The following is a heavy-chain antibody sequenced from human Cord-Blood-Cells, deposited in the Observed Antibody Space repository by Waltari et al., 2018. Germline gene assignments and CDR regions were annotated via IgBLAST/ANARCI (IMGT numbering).Heavy chain of an antibody. V-gene: IGHV1-2*02. J-gene: IGHJ4*02. CDR1: GYTFTGYY. CDR3: ARIFSTIFGVVPDY. Sequence: QVQLVQSGAEVKKPGASVKVSCKASGYTFTGYYMHWVRQAPGQGLEWMGWINPNSGGTNYAQKFQGGVTMTRDTSISTAYMELSRRRADDTAVYYCARIFSTIFGVVPDYWGQGTLVTVSS. CDR2: INPNSGGT. D-gene: IGHD3-3*01.